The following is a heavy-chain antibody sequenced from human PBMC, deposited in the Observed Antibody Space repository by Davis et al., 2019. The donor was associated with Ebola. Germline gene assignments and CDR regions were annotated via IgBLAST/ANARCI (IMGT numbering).Heavy chain of an antibody. D-gene: IGHD3-3*01. J-gene: IGHJ5*02. Sequence: GESLKISCAASGFTFSSYWMSWVRQAPGKGLEWVANIKQDGSEKYNVDSVKGRFTISRDNAKNSLYLQMNSLRAEDTAVYYCARGITIFGVVIGYWFDPWGQGTLVTVSS. CDR3: ARGITIFGVVIGYWFDP. CDR1: GFTFSSYW. V-gene: IGHV3-7*04. CDR2: IKQDGSEK.